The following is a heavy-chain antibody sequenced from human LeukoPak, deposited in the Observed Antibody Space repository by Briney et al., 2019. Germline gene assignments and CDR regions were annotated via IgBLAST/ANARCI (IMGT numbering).Heavy chain of an antibody. CDR1: GYTFTNYY. D-gene: IGHD4-17*01. J-gene: IGHJ6*03. CDR2: INPSGGST. CDR3: ARDPSKTTVTTAGASYYMDV. Sequence: ASVKVSCKASGYTFTNYYMHWVRQAPGQGLKWMGIINPSGGSTSYAQKFQGRVTMIRDMSTSTVYMELSSLRSEDTAVYYCARDPSKTTVTTAGASYYMDVWGKGTTVTVSS. V-gene: IGHV1-46*01.